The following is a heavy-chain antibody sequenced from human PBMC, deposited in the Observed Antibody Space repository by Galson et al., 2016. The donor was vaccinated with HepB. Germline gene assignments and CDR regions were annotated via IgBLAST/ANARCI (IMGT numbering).Heavy chain of an antibody. V-gene: IGHV3-23*01. J-gene: IGHJ4*02. CDR1: GLTFSSYA. Sequence: SLRLSCAASGLTFSSYAMSWVRQAPGKGLEWVSGISGGGGSTYYADSVKGRFTISRDNSKNTLYRQMNSLRAEDTAVYYCAKGHSSGYYFDYWGQGTLVTVSS. D-gene: IGHD3-22*01. CDR3: AKGHSSGYYFDY. CDR2: ISGGGGST.